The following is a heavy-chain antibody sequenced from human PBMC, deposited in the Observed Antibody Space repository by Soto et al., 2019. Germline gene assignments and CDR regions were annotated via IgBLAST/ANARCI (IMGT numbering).Heavy chain of an antibody. V-gene: IGHV1-69*12. Sequence: QVQLVQSGAEVKKPGSSVKVSCKASGGTFSNYPISWVRQAPGQGLEWMGGIIPIFGTVNYAQKVQGRVTITADESTRTAYMELSSLRSEDTAVYYCARGNHRWLQLWYFDLWGRGTLVTVSS. CDR3: ARGNHRWLQLWYFDL. D-gene: IGHD5-12*01. J-gene: IGHJ2*01. CDR2: IIPIFGTV. CDR1: GGTFSNYP.